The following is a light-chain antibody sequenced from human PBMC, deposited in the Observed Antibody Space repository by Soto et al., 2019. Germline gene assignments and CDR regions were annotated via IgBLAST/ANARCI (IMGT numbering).Light chain of an antibody. CDR2: DAS. Sequence: DIQMTQSPSTLSASVGDRVTITCRASQSMNDWLAWYQQKPGKAPKVLIYDASSLQSGVPSRFSGSGSGTEFTLTIDSLQPDDVATYYRLRYHAFSQTFGQGTKVDIK. CDR1: QSMNDW. CDR3: LRYHAFSQT. J-gene: IGKJ1*01. V-gene: IGKV1-5*01.